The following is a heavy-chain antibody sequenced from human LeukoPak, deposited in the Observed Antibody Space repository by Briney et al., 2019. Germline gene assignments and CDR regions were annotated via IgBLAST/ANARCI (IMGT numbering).Heavy chain of an antibody. CDR2: IYYSGST. D-gene: IGHD3-10*01. CDR1: GGSISSYY. Sequence: KPSETLSLTCTVSGGSISSYYWSWIRQPPGKGLEWMGYIYYSGSTNYNPSLKSRVTISVDTSKNQFSLKLSSVTAADTAVYSCARSGSSGKVDYWGQGTLVTVSS. J-gene: IGHJ4*02. CDR3: ARSGSSGKVDY. V-gene: IGHV4-59*01.